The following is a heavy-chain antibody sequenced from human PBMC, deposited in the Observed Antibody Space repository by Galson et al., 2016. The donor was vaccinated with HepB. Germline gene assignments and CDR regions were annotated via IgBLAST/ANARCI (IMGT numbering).Heavy chain of an antibody. D-gene: IGHD2-2*01. CDR3: ARRTVVPTAGNWFDP. Sequence: SETLSLTCTVSGGSVSSGSYYWSWVRQPPGKGLEWIGEINHSGTINYNPSLKSRVTISVDTSKNRFSLNLGSVTAADTAVYYCARRTVVPTAGNWFDPWGQGTLVTVSS. J-gene: IGHJ5*02. V-gene: IGHV4-61*01. CDR1: GGSVSSGSYY. CDR2: INHSGTI.